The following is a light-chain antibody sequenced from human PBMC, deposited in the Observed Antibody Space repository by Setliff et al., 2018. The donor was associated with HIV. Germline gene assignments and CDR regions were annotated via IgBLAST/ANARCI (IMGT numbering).Light chain of an antibody. V-gene: IGLV2-23*02. CDR3: FSYAGSSIFV. J-gene: IGLJ3*02. CDR1: SSDVGSYNL. CDR2: EVT. Sequence: QSALTQSASVSGSPGQSITISCTGTSSDVGSYNLVSWYQQHPGDGPKLMIYEVTKRPSGVSDRFSGSKSGNTASLTISVLQAEDEADYYCFSYAGSSIFVFGGGTKVTVL.